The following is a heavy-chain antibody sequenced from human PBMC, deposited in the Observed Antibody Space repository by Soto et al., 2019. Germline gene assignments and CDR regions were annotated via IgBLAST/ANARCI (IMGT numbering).Heavy chain of an antibody. D-gene: IGHD2-15*01. CDR3: ARDSGYCSGSDCYDAFDV. Sequence: QERLQESGPGLVKPSQTLSLPCTVSGGSVNYNGYYWSWIRQLPVKGLERIGYIFYSGSTHVNPTLQDRVTISLDTSKTQFSLKRSSVTAADTAVYYCARDSGYCSGSDCYDAFDVWGQGTMVIVSS. J-gene: IGHJ3*01. V-gene: IGHV4-31*03. CDR2: IFYSGST. CDR1: GGSVNYNGYY.